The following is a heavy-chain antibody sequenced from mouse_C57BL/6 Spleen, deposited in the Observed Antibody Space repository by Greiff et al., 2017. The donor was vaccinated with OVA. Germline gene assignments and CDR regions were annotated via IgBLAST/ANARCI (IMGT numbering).Heavy chain of an antibody. D-gene: IGHD2-3*01. CDR1: GYTFTGYW. CDR2: ILPGGGST. CDR3: ARVGGYFAWFAY. V-gene: IGHV1-9*01. Sequence: VQLQQSGAELMKPGASVKLSCKATGYTFTGYWIEWVKQRPGHGLEWIGEILPGGGSTNYNEKFKGKATFTADKSSNTAYMQLSSLTTEDSAVYYCARVGGYFAWFAYWGQGTLVTVSA. J-gene: IGHJ3*01.